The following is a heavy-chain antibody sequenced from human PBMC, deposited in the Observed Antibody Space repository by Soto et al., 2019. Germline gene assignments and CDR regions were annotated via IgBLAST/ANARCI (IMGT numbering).Heavy chain of an antibody. J-gene: IGHJ4*02. CDR1: GYTFTSYA. Sequence: QVQLVQSGDEVKKPGASVKVSCKASGYTFTSYAVSWVRQAPGQGLEWMGWINAYNGHIKYAQKLQRRVTMTSDTSSSTAYMELRSMGSGDTAVYYWARDDPALGYWGEGTLVTVSS. CDR2: INAYNGHI. D-gene: IGHD6-6*01. CDR3: ARDDPALGY. V-gene: IGHV1-18*01.